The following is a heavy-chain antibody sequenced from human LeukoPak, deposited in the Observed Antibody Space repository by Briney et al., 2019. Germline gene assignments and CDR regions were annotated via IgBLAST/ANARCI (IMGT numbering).Heavy chain of an antibody. CDR1: GGSISSSSYY. J-gene: IGHJ4*02. V-gene: IGHV4-39*07. D-gene: IGHD1-26*01. CDR2: IYYSGST. CDR3: ARLSMGAAVYYFDY. Sequence: SETLSLTCTVSGGSISSSSYYWGWIRQPPGKGLEWIGSIYYSGSTNYNPSLKSRVTISVDTSKNQFSLKLSSVTAADTAVYYCARLSMGAAVYYFDYWGQGTLVTVSS.